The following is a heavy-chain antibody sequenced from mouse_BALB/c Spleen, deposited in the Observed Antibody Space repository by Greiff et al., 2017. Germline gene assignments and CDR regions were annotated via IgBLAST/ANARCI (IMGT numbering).Heavy chain of an antibody. CDR2: INPSNGRT. CDR3: AYYRYDRTY. V-gene: IGHV1S81*02. J-gene: IGHJ3*01. Sequence: QVQLQQPGAELVKPGASVKLSCKASGYTFTSYWMHWVKQRPGQGLEWIGEINPSNGRTNYNEKFKSKATLTVDKSSSTAYMQLSSLTSEDSAVYYCAYYRYDRTYWGRGTLVTVSA. CDR1: GYTFTSYW. D-gene: IGHD2-14*01.